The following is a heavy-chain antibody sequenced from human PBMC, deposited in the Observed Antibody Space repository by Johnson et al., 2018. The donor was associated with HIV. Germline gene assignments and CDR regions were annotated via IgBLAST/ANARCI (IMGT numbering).Heavy chain of an antibody. V-gene: IGHV3-9*01. J-gene: IGHJ3*02. CDR1: GFTFDDYA. CDR2: ISWNSGSI. CDR3: ARDGCWLDAFDI. D-gene: IGHD2-21*01. Sequence: VQVVESGGGLVQPGRSLRLSCAASGFTFDDYAMHWVRQAPGKGLEWVSGISWNSGSIGYADSVKGRFTISRDNAKNSLYLQMNSLRAEDTAVYYCARDGCWLDAFDIGGQGTMVTVSS.